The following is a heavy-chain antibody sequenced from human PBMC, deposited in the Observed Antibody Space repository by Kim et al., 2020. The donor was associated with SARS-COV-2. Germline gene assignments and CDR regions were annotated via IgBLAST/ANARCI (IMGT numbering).Heavy chain of an antibody. CDR1: GFTFSSYG. Sequence: GGSLRLSCAASGFTFSSYGMHWVRQAPGKGLEWVAVIWYDGSNTYYADSLKGRFTISRDNSKNTLFLQMNSLRAEDTAVYYCAKDFAVASPDYYFDYWGQGTLVTVSS. J-gene: IGHJ4*02. V-gene: IGHV3-33*06. D-gene: IGHD2-21*01. CDR3: AKDFAVASPDYYFDY. CDR2: IWYDGSNT.